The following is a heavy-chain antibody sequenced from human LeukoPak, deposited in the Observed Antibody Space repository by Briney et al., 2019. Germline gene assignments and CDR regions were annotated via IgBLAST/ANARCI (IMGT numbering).Heavy chain of an antibody. CDR1: GFIFDSYD. V-gene: IGHV3-20*04. CDR3: VRDRLRADS. CDR2: IDWSGDST. Sequence: GGSLRLSCAASGFIFDSYDMLWVRQAPGKGLEWVATIDWSGDSTVYADSVKGRFPISRDNARNSLYLQMHSLRAEDTAFYYCVRDRLRADSWGQGTLVTVSS. D-gene: IGHD6-6*01. J-gene: IGHJ4*02.